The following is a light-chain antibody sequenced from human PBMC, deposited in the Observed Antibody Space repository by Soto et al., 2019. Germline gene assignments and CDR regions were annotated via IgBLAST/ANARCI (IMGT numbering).Light chain of an antibody. Sequence: EIVLTQSPGTLSLSSGERATLSCRASQSVSSSYLAWYQQKPGQAPRLLIYGACSRDTGIPDRFSGSGYWTDLTLTITRLEPEYFALYYCQQYSRSLFTFGSGTPVDIK. V-gene: IGKV3-20*01. CDR3: QQYSRSLFT. J-gene: IGKJ3*01. CDR2: GAC. CDR1: QSVSSSY.